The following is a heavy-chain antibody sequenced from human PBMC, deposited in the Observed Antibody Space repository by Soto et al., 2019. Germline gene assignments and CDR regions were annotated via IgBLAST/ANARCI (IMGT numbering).Heavy chain of an antibody. D-gene: IGHD2-15*01. V-gene: IGHV1-69*02. CDR2: IIPILGIA. J-gene: IGHJ3*02. Sequence: SVKVSCKASGGTFSSYTISWVRQAPGQGLEWVGRIIPILGIANYAQKFQGRVTITADKSTSTAYMELSSLRSEDTAVYYCASSYCSGGSCYEDAFDIWGQGTMVTVSS. CDR3: ASSYCSGGSCYEDAFDI. CDR1: GGTFSSYT.